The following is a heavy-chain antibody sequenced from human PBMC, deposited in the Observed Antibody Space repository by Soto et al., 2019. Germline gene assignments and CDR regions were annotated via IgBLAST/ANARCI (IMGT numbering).Heavy chain of an antibody. Sequence: GASVKVSCKASGYTFTSYYVHWVRQAPGLGLEWMGIFNPSGGSTSYAQKFQGRVTMTRDTSTSTVYMELSSLRSEDTAVYYCARDGGVYDYSPFDYWGQGTLVTVSS. V-gene: IGHV1-46*01. CDR1: GYTFTSYY. D-gene: IGHD4-4*01. CDR2: FNPSGGST. J-gene: IGHJ4*02. CDR3: ARDGGVYDYSPFDY.